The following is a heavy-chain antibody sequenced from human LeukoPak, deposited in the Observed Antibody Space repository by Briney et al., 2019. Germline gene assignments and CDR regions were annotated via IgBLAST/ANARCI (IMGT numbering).Heavy chain of an antibody. CDR2: ISSSGSTI. V-gene: IGHV3-11*01. D-gene: IGHD2-15*01. CDR1: GFTFSDYY. J-gene: IGHJ3*02. CDR3: ARGDVVVVAATNDAFDI. Sequence: SGGSLRLPCAASGFTFSDYYMSWIRQAPGKGLEWVSYISSSGSTIYYADSVKGRFTISRDNAKNSLYLQMNSLRAEDTAVYYCARGDVVVVAATNDAFDIWGQGTMVTVSS.